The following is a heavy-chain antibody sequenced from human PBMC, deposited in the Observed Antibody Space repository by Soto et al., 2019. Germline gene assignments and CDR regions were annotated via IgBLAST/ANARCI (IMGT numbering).Heavy chain of an antibody. CDR2: ISSSGSTI. D-gene: IGHD3-9*01. Sequence: EVQLVESGGGLVQPGGSLRLSCAASGFTFSSYEMNWVRQAPGEGLEWVSYISSSGSTIYYADSVKGRFTISRDNAKNSLYLQMNSPRAEDTAVYYCARESPTYYDILTGYFYGMDVWGQGTTVTVSS. V-gene: IGHV3-48*03. J-gene: IGHJ6*02. CDR3: ARESPTYYDILTGYFYGMDV. CDR1: GFTFSSYE.